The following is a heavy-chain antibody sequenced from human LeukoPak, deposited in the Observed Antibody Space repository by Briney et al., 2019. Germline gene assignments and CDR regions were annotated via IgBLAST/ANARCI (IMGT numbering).Heavy chain of an antibody. V-gene: IGHV4-59*08. J-gene: IGHJ5*02. CDR2: IYYSGST. D-gene: IGHD6-19*01. CDR3: ARHPEWDREAGLT. Sequence: SETLSLTCTVSGGSLSSHYWTWIRQPPGKGLEWIGYIYYSGSTKYNPSLKSRVTISVDTSKNQFSLNLSSVTAADTAVYYCARHPEWDREAGLTWGRGTLVTVSS. CDR1: GGSLSSHY.